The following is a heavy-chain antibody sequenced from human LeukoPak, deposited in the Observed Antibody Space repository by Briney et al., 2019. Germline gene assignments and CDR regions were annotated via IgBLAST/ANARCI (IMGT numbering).Heavy chain of an antibody. CDR1: GFTFSSYA. J-gene: IGHJ4*02. CDR2: IGGSGGST. V-gene: IGHV3-23*01. CDR3: AKDRGDYFDY. Sequence: GGSLRLSCAASGFTFSSYAMTWVRQAPGKGLEWVSVIGGSGGSTYYADSVKGRFTISRDNSKNTLYLQMNSLRAEDTAVYYCAKDRGDYFDYWGQGTLVTVSS.